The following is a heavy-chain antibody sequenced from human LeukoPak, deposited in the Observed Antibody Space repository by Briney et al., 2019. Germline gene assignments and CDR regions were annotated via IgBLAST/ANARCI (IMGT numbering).Heavy chain of an antibody. CDR3: ARDRGGGYSYGAVDY. Sequence: GGSLRLSCAASGFTFSSYEMNWVRQAPGKGLEWVSYISSSGSTIYYAGSVKGRFTISRDNAKNSLYLQMNSLRAEDTAVYYCARDRGGGYSYGAVDYWGQGTLVTVSS. CDR1: GFTFSSYE. V-gene: IGHV3-48*03. D-gene: IGHD5-18*01. CDR2: ISSSGSTI. J-gene: IGHJ4*02.